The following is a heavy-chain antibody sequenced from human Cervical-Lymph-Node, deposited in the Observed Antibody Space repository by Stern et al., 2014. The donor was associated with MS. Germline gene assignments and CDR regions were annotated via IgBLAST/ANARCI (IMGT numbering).Heavy chain of an antibody. CDR3: ARGEGYCTGGVCYIWGGTWFDP. Sequence: QLQLQESGPVLVKPSETLSLICTVSGGSISSYYWSWIRQPPGKGLEYIGYIYSSGSTNCNPSLKSRVTMSVDTSKTQFSLKLSSVTAADTAVYYCARGEGYCTGGVCYIWGGTWFDPWGQGTLVTVSS. J-gene: IGHJ5*02. CDR2: IYSSGST. V-gene: IGHV4-59*01. D-gene: IGHD2-8*02. CDR1: GGSISSYY.